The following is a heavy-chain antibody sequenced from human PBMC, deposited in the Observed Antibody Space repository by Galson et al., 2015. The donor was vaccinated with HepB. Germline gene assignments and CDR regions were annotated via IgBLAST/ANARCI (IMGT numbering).Heavy chain of an antibody. V-gene: IGHV3-15*07. CDR1: GFTFSNAW. D-gene: IGHD2-2*02. CDR2: IKSKTDGGTT. CDR3: TTRYCSSTSCYTRSFDI. Sequence: SLRLSCAASGFTFSNAWMNWVRQAPGKGLEWVGRIKSKTDGGTTDYAAPVKGRFTISRDDSKNTLYLQMNSLKTEDTAVYYCTTRYCSSTSCYTRSFDIWGQGTMVTVSS. J-gene: IGHJ3*02.